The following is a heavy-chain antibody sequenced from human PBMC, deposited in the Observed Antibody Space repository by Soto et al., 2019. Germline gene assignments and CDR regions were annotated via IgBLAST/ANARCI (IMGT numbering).Heavy chain of an antibody. J-gene: IGHJ6*03. CDR1: GFTFSSYS. CDR3: ARDRWDIVVVPAAPPPYYYYMDV. CDR2: ISSSSSYI. Sequence: RGSLRLSCAASGFTFSSYSMNWVRQAPGKGLEWVSSISSSSSYIYYADSVKGRFTISRDNAKNSLYLQMNSLRAEDTAVYYCARDRWDIVVVPAAPPPYYYYMDVWGKGTTVTVSS. D-gene: IGHD2-2*01. V-gene: IGHV3-21*01.